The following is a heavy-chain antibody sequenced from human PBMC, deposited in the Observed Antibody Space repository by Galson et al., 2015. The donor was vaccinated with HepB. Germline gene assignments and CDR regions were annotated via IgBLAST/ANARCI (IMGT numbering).Heavy chain of an antibody. V-gene: IGHV5-51*01. CDR3: ARGYCSGGNCHDAFDI. J-gene: IGHJ3*02. D-gene: IGHD2-15*01. CDR1: GYSFTTFW. CDR2: IYPGDSDI. Sequence: QSGAEVKKSGESLKISCKGSGYSFTTFWIGWVRQMPGKGLEWMGIIYPGDSDIRYSPSSQGHITISADKSISTAYLQWSSLKASDTAAYYCARGYCSGGNCHDAFDIWGQGTMVIVSS.